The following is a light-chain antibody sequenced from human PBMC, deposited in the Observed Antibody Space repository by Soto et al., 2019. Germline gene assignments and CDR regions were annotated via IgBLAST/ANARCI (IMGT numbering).Light chain of an antibody. J-gene: IGKJ4*01. CDR1: RSVGGD. CDR3: QQYNHWPLT. CDR2: GAS. Sequence: EVVMTQSPATLSLSPGQRATLSCTASRSVGGDLAWYQQEPGQAPRLLIFGASTRATGIPARFSGSGSATEFTLTISSLQSEDFAVYYCQQYNHWPLTFGGGTKVDIK. V-gene: IGKV3-15*01.